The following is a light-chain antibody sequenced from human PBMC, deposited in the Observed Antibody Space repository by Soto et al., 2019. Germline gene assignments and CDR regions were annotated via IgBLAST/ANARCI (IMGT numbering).Light chain of an antibody. V-gene: IGKV3-20*01. CDR1: QSVPYNY. CDR3: QQYGSSPQT. J-gene: IGKJ1*01. Sequence: EIVLTQSPGTPSLSPGERATLSCRASQSVPYNYLAWYQQRPGQAPRLLVSSASHRPAGIPDRFSGSGSGTDFTLIISGLEPEDFAVYYCQQYGSSPQTFGQGTTVEIK. CDR2: SAS.